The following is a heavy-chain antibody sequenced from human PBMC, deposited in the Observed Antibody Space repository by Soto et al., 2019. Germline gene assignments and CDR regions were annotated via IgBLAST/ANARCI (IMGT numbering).Heavy chain of an antibody. CDR1: SGSISSSNW. CDR3: ARLCSGGRCYSFHDAFDI. Sequence: QVQLQESGPGLVKPSGTLSLTCAVSSGSISSSNWWSWVRQPPGKGLEWIGEIYHSGSTNYNPSLKSRVTISVDKSKNQFSLKLSSVTAADTAVYYCARLCSGGRCYSFHDAFDIWGQGTMVTVSS. V-gene: IGHV4-4*02. CDR2: IYHSGST. D-gene: IGHD2-15*01. J-gene: IGHJ3*02.